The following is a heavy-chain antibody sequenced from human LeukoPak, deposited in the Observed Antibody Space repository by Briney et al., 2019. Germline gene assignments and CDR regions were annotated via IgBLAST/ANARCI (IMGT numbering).Heavy chain of an antibody. Sequence: ETLSLTCTVSGGSISSYYWSWIRQPPGKGLEWVSSISSSNTYIYYADSVEGRFTISRDNAKNSLFMQMNSLRAEDTAVYYCARDIVVVPATRSKRGFYYYYGMDAWGQGTTVTVSS. J-gene: IGHJ6*02. D-gene: IGHD2-2*01. CDR1: GGSISSYY. V-gene: IGHV3-21*01. CDR3: ARDIVVVPATRSKRGFYYYYGMDA. CDR2: ISSSNTYI.